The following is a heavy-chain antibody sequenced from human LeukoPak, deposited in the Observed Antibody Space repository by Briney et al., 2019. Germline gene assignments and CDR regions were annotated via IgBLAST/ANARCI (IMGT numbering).Heavy chain of an antibody. D-gene: IGHD6-19*01. CDR3: ARVQWLPLDVFNF. CDR2: IHYSGST. V-gene: IGHV4-59*02. J-gene: IGHJ3*01. Sequence: PSETLSLTCTDSGGSVSSYYWSWIRQPPGKGLEWIGCIHYSGSTDFNPSLKSRITISVDTSKNQFSLKMNSVTAADTAIYYCARVQWLPLDVFNFWGQGTMVTVSS. CDR1: GGSVSSYY.